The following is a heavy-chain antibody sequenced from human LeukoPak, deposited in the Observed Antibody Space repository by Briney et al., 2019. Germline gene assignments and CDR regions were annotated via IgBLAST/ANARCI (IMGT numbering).Heavy chain of an antibody. CDR2: IRYDGSNK. CDR1: GFTFNSYG. Sequence: GGSLTLSCAASGFTFNSYGMHWVRQAPGGGLEWMTFIRYDGSNKYYADSVKGRFTISRDNSKNTMYLQMNSLRTEDTAVYYCARDRGCGYDFWGQGTLVTVSS. J-gene: IGHJ4*02. V-gene: IGHV3-30*02. D-gene: IGHD2-21*01. CDR3: ARDRGCGYDF.